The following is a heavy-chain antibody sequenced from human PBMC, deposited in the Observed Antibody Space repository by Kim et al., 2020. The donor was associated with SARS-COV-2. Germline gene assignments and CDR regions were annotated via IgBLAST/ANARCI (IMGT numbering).Heavy chain of an antibody. CDR1: GFTVSSNY. J-gene: IGHJ6*02. CDR2: IYSGGST. V-gene: IGHV3-53*01. Sequence: GGSLRLSCAASGFTVSSNYMSWVRQAPGKGLEWVSVIYSGGSTYYADSVKGRFTISRDNSKSTLYLQMNSLRAEDTAVYYCAREANYYAMDVWGQGTTVTVSS. CDR3: AREANYYAMDV.